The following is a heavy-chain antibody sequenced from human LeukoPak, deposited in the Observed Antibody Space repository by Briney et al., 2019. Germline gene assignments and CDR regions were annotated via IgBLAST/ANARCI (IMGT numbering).Heavy chain of an antibody. CDR2: ISTTSTI. V-gene: IGHV3-48*01. CDR3: ARDDVGYFDY. CDR1: GFTFSSYT. D-gene: IGHD1-26*01. Sequence: GGSLRLSCAASGFTFSSYTMNWVRQAPGKGLEWVSYISTTSTIYYADSVKGRFTISRDNAKKSLSLQMNSLRAEDTAVYYCARDDVGYFDYWGQGIVVTVSS. J-gene: IGHJ4*02.